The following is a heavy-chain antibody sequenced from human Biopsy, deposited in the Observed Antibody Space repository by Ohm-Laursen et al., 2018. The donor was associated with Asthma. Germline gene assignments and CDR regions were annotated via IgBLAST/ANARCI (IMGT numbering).Heavy chain of an antibody. CDR3: ARTHKRWTSIQDDALDI. CDR2: ISYDGGNK. CDR1: GFTFSIYD. J-gene: IGHJ3*02. Sequence: SLRLSCSAAGFTFSIYDIHWVRQAPGKGLEWVAVISYDGGNKFYGDSVKGRFTLSRDNSRNTLYLQMNSLRVEDTAIYYCARTHKRWTSIQDDALDIWGQGTMVIVSS. D-gene: IGHD4-23*01. V-gene: IGHV3-30*03.